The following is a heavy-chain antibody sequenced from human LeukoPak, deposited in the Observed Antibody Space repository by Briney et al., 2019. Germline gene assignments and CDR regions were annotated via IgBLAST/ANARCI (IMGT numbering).Heavy chain of an antibody. Sequence: GSLRLSCAASGFTFSSYWMSWVRQAPGKGLEWIGSIYYSGSTYYNPSLKSRVTISVDTSKNQFSLKLSSVTAADTAVYYCARVMGYYPPPYYFDYWGQGTLVTVSS. CDR3: ARVMGYYPPPYYFDY. V-gene: IGHV4-39*01. CDR2: IYYSGST. CDR1: GFTFSSYW. D-gene: IGHD2-21*01. J-gene: IGHJ4*02.